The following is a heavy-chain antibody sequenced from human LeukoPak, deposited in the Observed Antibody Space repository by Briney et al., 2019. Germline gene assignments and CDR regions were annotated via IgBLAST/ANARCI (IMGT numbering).Heavy chain of an antibody. V-gene: IGHV1-69*01. CDR1: GGTFSSYP. CDR3: ARGSASNWPVDI. D-gene: IGHD6-13*01. Sequence: VASVKVSCKASGGTFSSYPFTWVRQAPGRGLEWMGGITPVFGTAKYAQRFQGRVTISADDSTSTAYLEVTKATSEDTAVYYCARGSASNWPVDIWGQGTLITVSS. CDR2: ITPVFGTA. J-gene: IGHJ4*02.